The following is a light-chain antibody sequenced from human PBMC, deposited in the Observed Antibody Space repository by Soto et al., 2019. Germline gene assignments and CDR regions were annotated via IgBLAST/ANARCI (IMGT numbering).Light chain of an antibody. CDR3: SSYTSTTPGV. V-gene: IGLV2-14*01. J-gene: IGLJ3*02. CDR2: EVS. CDR1: SSDVGGYKY. Sequence: QSALTQAASVSGSPGQSITISCTGTSSDVGGYKYVSWYQQYPGKAPKLIIYEVSNRPSGVSNRFSGSKSGNTASLTISGLQAEDEADYYCSSYTSTTPGVFGGGTQLTVL.